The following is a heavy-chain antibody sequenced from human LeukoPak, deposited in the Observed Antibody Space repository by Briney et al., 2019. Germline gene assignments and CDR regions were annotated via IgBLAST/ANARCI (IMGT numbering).Heavy chain of an antibody. J-gene: IGHJ6*03. CDR2: IYYSGST. CDR1: GGSISSHY. CDR3: ARTNYYDSSGYRYYYYYYYMDV. D-gene: IGHD3-22*01. V-gene: IGHV4-59*11. Sequence: SETLSLTCTVSGGSISSHYWSWIRQSPGKGLEWLGYIYYSGSTNYNPSLKSRVTISVDTSKNQFSLKLSSVTAADTAVYYCARTNYYDSSGYRYYYYYYYMDVWGKGTTVTVSS.